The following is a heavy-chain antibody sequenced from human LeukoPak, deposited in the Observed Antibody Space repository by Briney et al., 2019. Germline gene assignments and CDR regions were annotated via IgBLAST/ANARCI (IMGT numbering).Heavy chain of an antibody. D-gene: IGHD3-10*01. CDR1: GFTFSTYS. CDR2: ISSSSSFI. J-gene: IGHJ4*02. Sequence: GGSLRLSCAASGFTFSTYSMNWVRQAPGKGLEWVSSISSSSSFIYYADPVKGRFSISRDNAKNSLYLQMNSLRAEDTAVYYCARDSSGSDHFDNWGQGTLVTVSS. CDR3: ARDSSGSDHFDN. V-gene: IGHV3-21*01.